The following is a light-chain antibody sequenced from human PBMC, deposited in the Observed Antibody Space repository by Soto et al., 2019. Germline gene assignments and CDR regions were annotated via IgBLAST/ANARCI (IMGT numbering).Light chain of an antibody. CDR3: CSYAGSSTMV. CDR2: DGS. CDR1: SSDVGRYNL. Sequence: QSVLTQPASVSGSPGQSITISCTGTSSDVGRYNLVSWYQQHPGKAPKLMIYDGSKRPSGVSNRFSGSKSGNTASLTISGLQAEDEADYYCCSYAGSSTMVFGGGTKVTVL. V-gene: IGLV2-23*01. J-gene: IGLJ2*01.